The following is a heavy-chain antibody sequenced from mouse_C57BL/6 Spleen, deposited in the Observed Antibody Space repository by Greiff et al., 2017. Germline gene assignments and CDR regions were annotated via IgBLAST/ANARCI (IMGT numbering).Heavy chain of an antibody. CDR1: GFNIKDYY. Sequence: VQLQQSGAELVRPGASVKLSCTASGFNIKDYYMHWVKQRPEQGLEWIGRIDPEDGDTEYAPKFQGKATMTAYTSSNTAYLQLSSLTSEDTAVYYCTTSGYSNSPFAYWGQGTLVTVSA. CDR3: TTSGYSNSPFAY. CDR2: IDPEDGDT. D-gene: IGHD2-5*01. J-gene: IGHJ3*01. V-gene: IGHV14-1*01.